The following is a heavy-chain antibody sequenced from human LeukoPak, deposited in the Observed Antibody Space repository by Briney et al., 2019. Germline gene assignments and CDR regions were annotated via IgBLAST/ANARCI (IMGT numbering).Heavy chain of an antibody. D-gene: IGHD3-10*01. CDR1: GCTFTSYD. CDR2: MNPNSGNT. J-gene: IGHJ6*02. Sequence: ASVKVSCKASGCTFTSYDINWVRQATGQGLEWMGWMNPNSGNTGYAQKFQGRVTMTRNTSISTAYMELSSLRSEDTAVYYCARAVGYYGSGNYYYYYGMDVWGQGTTVTVSS. CDR3: ARAVGYYGSGNYYYYYGMDV. V-gene: IGHV1-8*01.